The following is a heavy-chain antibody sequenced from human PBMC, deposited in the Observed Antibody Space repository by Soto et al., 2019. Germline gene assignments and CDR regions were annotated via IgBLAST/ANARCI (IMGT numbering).Heavy chain of an antibody. CDR2: IYYSGST. D-gene: IGHD1-26*01. CDR3: ARLARWEPKLFDY. V-gene: IGHV4-30-4*01. J-gene: IGHJ4*02. CDR1: GGSISSGDCY. Sequence: SETLSLTCTVSGGSISSGDCYWSWIRQPPGKGLEWIGYIYYSGSTYYNPSLKSRVTISVDTSKNQFSLKLSSVTAADTAVYYCARLARWEPKLFDYWGQGTLVTVSS.